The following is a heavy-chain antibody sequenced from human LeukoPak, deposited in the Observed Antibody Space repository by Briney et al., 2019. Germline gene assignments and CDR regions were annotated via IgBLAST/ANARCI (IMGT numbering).Heavy chain of an antibody. CDR2: IKRDGSQK. CDR3: ASKPPRDY. V-gene: IGHV3-7*03. Sequence: GGSLRLSCAAPGFSFSSNWMGWVRQAPGKGLEWVAHIKRDGSQKYYLDSVKGRFTISRDNAKNSLYLQMNSLRAEDTAVYYCASKPPRDYWGQGTLVTVSS. CDR1: GFSFSSNW. J-gene: IGHJ4*02.